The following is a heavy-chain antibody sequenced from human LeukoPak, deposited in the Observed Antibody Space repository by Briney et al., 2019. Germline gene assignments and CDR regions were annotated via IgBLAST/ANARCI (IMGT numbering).Heavy chain of an antibody. Sequence: AETLSLTCTVWGVSIRSYYWRWLRQPRGRGGEGLGYIYYSGSTNYNPSLKSRVTISVDTSKNQFSLQLSSVTAADTAVYYCARGPHLLLRDAFDIWGQGTMVTVSS. CDR3: ARGPHLLLRDAFDI. CDR2: IYYSGST. J-gene: IGHJ3*02. V-gene: IGHV4-59*13. CDR1: GVSIRSYY. D-gene: IGHD3-22*01.